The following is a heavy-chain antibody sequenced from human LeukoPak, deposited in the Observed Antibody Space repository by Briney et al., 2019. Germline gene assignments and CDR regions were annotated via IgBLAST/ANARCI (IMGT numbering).Heavy chain of an antibody. Sequence: SETLSLTCTVSGGSISSYYWSWIRQPAGKGLEWIGRIYTSGSTNYNPSLKSRVPMSVDTSKNQFSLKLSSVTAADTAVYYCASALNYYDSSGQMTDYWGQGTLVTVSS. V-gene: IGHV4-4*07. CDR1: GGSISSYY. J-gene: IGHJ4*02. D-gene: IGHD3-22*01. CDR3: ASALNYYDSSGQMTDY. CDR2: IYTSGST.